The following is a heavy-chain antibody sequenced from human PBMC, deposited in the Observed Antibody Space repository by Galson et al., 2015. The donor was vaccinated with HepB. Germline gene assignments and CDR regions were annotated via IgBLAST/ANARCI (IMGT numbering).Heavy chain of an antibody. V-gene: IGHV1-69*13. D-gene: IGHD3-10*01. CDR3: ARDRYGSGSIMFDP. J-gene: IGHJ5*02. CDR1: GGTFSSYA. CDR2: IIPIFGTA. Sequence: SVKVSCKASGGTFSSYAIGWVGQAPGQGLEWMGGIIPIFGTANYAQKFQGRVTITAGESTSTAYMELSSLRSEDTAVYYCARDRYGSGSIMFDPWGQGTLVTVSS.